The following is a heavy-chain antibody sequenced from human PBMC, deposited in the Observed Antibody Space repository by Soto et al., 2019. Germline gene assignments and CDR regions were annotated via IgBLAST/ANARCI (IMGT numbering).Heavy chain of an antibody. CDR3: ARVSPDSSGSSSPFDY. J-gene: IGHJ4*02. V-gene: IGHV3-48*01. CDR2: ISSSSSTI. Sequence: EVQLVESGGGLVQPGGSLRLSCAASGLTFSSYSMNWVRQAPGKGLEWVSYISSSSSTIYYADSVKGRFTISRDNAKNSLYLQMNSLRAEDTAVYYCARVSPDSSGSSSPFDYWGQGPLVTVSS. D-gene: IGHD6-19*01. CDR1: GLTFSSYS.